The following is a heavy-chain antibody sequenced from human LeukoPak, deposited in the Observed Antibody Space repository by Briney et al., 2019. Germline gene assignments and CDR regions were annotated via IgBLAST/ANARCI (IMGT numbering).Heavy chain of an antibody. CDR2: INHSGST. J-gene: IGHJ6*02. CDR3: ASRYGMDV. V-gene: IGHV4-34*01. CDR1: GGSFSGYY. Sequence: PSETLSLTCAVYGGSFSGYYWSWIRQPPGEGLEWIGEINHSGSTNYNPSLKSRVTTSVDTSKNQFSLKLSSVTAADTAVYYCASRYGMDVWGQGTTVTVSS.